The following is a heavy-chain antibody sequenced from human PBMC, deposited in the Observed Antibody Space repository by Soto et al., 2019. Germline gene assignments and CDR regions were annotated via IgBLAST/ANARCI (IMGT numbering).Heavy chain of an antibody. J-gene: IGHJ5*02. Sequence: QVQLQESGPGLVKPSETLSLTCTVSGGSVSSGSYYWSWIRQPPGKGLEWIGYIYYSGSTNYNPSLKSRVTISVDTSKNRFSLKLSSVTAADTAVYYCARGRRDGYSSGGWFDPWGQGTLVTVSS. V-gene: IGHV4-61*01. CDR1: GGSVSSGSYY. CDR3: ARGRRDGYSSGGWFDP. CDR2: IYYSGST. D-gene: IGHD5-18*01.